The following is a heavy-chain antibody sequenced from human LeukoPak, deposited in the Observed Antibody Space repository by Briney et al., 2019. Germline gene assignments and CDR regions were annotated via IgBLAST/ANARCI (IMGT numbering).Heavy chain of an antibody. CDR2: ISYDGSNK. J-gene: IGHJ4*02. V-gene: IGHV3-30-3*01. D-gene: IGHD3-22*01. CDR3: ARDRPHYYYDSSGYYFFAGVFDY. CDR1: RFTFSNYR. Sequence: GSLRLSCAASRFTFSNYRMHWVRQAPGKGLEWVAVISYDGSNKYYADSVKGRFTISRDNSKNTLYLQMNSLRAEDTAVYYCARDRPHYYYDSSGYYFFAGVFDYWGQGTLVTVSS.